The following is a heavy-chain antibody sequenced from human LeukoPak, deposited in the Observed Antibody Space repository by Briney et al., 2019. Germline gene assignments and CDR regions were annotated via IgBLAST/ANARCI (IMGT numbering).Heavy chain of an antibody. CDR2: IYYSGST. Sequence: SETLSLTCTVSGGSISSYYWNWIRQPPGKGLEWIGYIYYSGSTNYSPSLKSRVTISVDTSKNQFSLKLSSVTAADTAVYYCATHGYNYYFDYWGQGTLVTVSS. D-gene: IGHD5-24*01. V-gene: IGHV4-59*01. CDR1: GGSISSYY. J-gene: IGHJ4*02. CDR3: ATHGYNYYFDY.